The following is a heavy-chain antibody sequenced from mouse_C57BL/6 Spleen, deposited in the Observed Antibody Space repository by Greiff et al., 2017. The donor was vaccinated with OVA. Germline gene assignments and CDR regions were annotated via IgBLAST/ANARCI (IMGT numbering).Heavy chain of an antibody. CDR1: GYSITSGYY. Sequence: EVKLQESGPGLVKPSQSLSLTCSVTGYSITSGYYWNWIRQFPGNKLEWMGYISYDGSNNYNPSLKNRISITRNTTKNQFFLKLNSVTTEDTATYYCARDGGYDVRDYWGQGTTLTVSS. V-gene: IGHV3-6*01. CDR2: ISYDGSN. J-gene: IGHJ2*01. D-gene: IGHD2-2*01. CDR3: ARDGGYDVRDY.